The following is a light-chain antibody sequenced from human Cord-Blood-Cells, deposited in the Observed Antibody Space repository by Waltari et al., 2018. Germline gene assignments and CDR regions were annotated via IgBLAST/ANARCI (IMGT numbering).Light chain of an antibody. CDR2: GEN. V-gene: IGLV3-19*01. CDR1: SLRSYY. J-gene: IGLJ3*02. CDR3: NSRDSSGNHLV. Sequence: SSELTQDPAVSVALGQTVRITCQGDSLRSYYASWYQQKPGQAPVRVIYGENNRPSGIPDRFSGSCSGNTASLTSTGAQAEDEADYYCNSRDSSGNHLVFGGGTKLTVL.